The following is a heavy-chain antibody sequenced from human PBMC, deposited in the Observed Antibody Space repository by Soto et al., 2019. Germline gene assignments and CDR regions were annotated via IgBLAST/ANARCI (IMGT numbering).Heavy chain of an antibody. Sequence: GGSLRLSCAASGFTFSSYGMHWVRQAPGKGLEWVAVIWYDGSNKYYADSVKGRFTISRGNSKNTLYLQMNSLRAEDTAVYYCARDPIPLRLGGWFDPWGQGTLVTVSS. CDR2: IWYDGSNK. CDR1: GFTFSSYG. D-gene: IGHD3-3*01. CDR3: ARDPIPLRLGGWFDP. J-gene: IGHJ5*02. V-gene: IGHV3-33*01.